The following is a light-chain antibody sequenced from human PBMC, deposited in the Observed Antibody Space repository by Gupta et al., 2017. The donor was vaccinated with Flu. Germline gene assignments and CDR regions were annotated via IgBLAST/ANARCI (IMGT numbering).Light chain of an antibody. J-gene: IGLJ3*02. CDR1: TGPVTNVHY. Sequence: QAVVTQEPSLTVSPGGTVTLTCNCSTGPVTNVHYPYWFQQKPGQAPRTLIYDTNKKHSWTPARFSGSLLGGQAALTLSGAQPDDEADYPCLLSYDGAQRRVFGGGTRLTVL. CDR3: LLSYDGAQRRV. CDR2: DTN. V-gene: IGLV7-46*01.